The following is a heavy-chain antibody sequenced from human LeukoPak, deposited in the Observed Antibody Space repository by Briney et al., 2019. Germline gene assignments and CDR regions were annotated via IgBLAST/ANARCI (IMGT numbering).Heavy chain of an antibody. CDR1: GGSISSYY. D-gene: IGHD3-10*01. V-gene: IGHV4-4*07. J-gene: IGHJ4*02. CDR3: AGLLWFGESRDY. CDR2: IYTSGST. Sequence: SETLSLTCTVSGGSISSYYWSWIRQPAGKGLEWIGRIYTSGSTNYNPSLKSRVTMSVDTSKNQFSLKLSSVTAADTAVYYCAGLLWFGESRDYWGQGTLVTVSS.